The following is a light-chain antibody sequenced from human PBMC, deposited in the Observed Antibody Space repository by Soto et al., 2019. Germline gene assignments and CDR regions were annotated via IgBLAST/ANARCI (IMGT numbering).Light chain of an antibody. J-gene: IGKJ1*01. CDR3: QQYVSSGWT. CDR1: QSVSSSY. CDR2: GAS. Sequence: EIVLTQSPGTLSLSPGERATLSCRASQSVSSSYLAWYQQKPGQAPRLLIYGASSRATGIPDRFSGSGSGTDFTLSISRLEPEDFAVYYCQQYVSSGWTFGQGTKLEIK. V-gene: IGKV3-20*01.